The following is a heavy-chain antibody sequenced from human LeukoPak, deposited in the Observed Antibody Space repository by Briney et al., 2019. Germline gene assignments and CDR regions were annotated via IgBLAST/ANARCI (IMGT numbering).Heavy chain of an antibody. D-gene: IGHD6-19*01. CDR2: IIPIFGTV. J-gene: IGHJ4*02. CDR3: ARDTPRLQAVAGQFDY. Sequence: SVKVSCKASGGTFSSYAISWVRQAPGQGLEWMGGIIPIFGTVNYAQKLQGRVTMTTDTSTSTAYMELRSLRSDDTAVYYCARDTPRLQAVAGQFDYWGQGTLVTVSS. CDR1: GGTFSSYA. V-gene: IGHV1-69*05.